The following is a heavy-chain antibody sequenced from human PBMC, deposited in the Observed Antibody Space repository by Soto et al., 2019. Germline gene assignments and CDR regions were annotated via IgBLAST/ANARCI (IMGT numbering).Heavy chain of an antibody. Sequence: KPSETLSLTCAVYGGSFSGYYWSWVRQHPGKGLEWIGEINHSGSTNYNPSLKSRVTISVDTSKNQFSLKLSSVTAADTAVYYCARVDPIVVVPAALRSSWFDPWGQGTLVTVSS. CDR3: ARVDPIVVVPAALRSSWFDP. J-gene: IGHJ5*02. CDR1: GGSFSGYY. CDR2: INHSGST. V-gene: IGHV4-34*01. D-gene: IGHD2-2*01.